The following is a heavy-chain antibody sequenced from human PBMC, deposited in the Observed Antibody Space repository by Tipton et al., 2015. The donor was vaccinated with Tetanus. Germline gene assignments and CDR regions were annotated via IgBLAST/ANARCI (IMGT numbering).Heavy chain of an antibody. D-gene: IGHD6-6*01. Sequence: SLRLSCAASGLTFSDYYMSWIRQAPGKGLEWVSYISSSGSTIYYADSVKGRFTISRDNAKNSLTLQVNSLRAEDTAVYYCARVWGRGPLVTKPNWYFDLWGRGTLVPVSS. V-gene: IGHV3-11*01. J-gene: IGHJ2*01. CDR1: GLTFSDYY. CDR2: ISSSGSTI. CDR3: ARVWGRGPLVTKPNWYFDL.